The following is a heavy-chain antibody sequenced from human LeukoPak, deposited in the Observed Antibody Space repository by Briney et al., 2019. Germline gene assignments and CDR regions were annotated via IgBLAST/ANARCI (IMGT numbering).Heavy chain of an antibody. D-gene: IGHD3-10*01. Sequence: SETLSLTCTVYGGSFSGYYWSWIRQPPGKGLEWIGEINHSGSTNYNPSLKSRVTISVDTSKNQFSLKLSSVTAADTAVYYCASYYGSGSYYRGGPFDYWGQGTLVTVSS. CDR3: ASYYGSGSYYRGGPFDY. CDR1: GGSFSGYY. V-gene: IGHV4-34*01. CDR2: INHSGST. J-gene: IGHJ4*02.